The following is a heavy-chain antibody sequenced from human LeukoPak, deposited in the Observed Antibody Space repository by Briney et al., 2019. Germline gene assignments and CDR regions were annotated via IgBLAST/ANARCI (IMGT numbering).Heavy chain of an antibody. D-gene: IGHD2-8*01. CDR2: IYSGGST. Sequence: GGSLRLSCAASGFTVSSNYMSWVRQAPGKGLEWVSVIYSGGSTYYADSVKGRFTISRDNAKNSLYLQMNSLRAEDTALYYCAKAVRYYYMDVWGKGTTVTVSS. CDR3: AKAVRYYYMDV. V-gene: IGHV3-53*05. CDR1: GFTVSSNY. J-gene: IGHJ6*03.